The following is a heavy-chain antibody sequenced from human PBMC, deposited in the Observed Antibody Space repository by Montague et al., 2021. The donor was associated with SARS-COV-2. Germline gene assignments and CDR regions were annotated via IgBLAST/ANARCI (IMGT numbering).Heavy chain of an antibody. CDR3: APLGFDSRSYYTPHNWFDP. V-gene: IGHV2-5*02. CDR2: IYWDDDE. Sequence: PALVKPTQTLTLTCTFSGISLSTSGVGVAWIRQPPGKALEWLALIYWDDDERYSPSRRSRLTITKDTSENQVVLRMTNMDPMDTATYYCAPLGFDSRSYYTPHNWFDPWGQGSLVTVSS. CDR1: GISLSTSGVG. J-gene: IGHJ5*02. D-gene: IGHD3-10*01.